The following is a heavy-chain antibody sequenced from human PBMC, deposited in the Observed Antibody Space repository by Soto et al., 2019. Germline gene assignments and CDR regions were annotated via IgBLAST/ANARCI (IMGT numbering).Heavy chain of an antibody. D-gene: IGHD6-19*01. CDR2: INSDGSST. CDR1: GFTFSSYW. Sequence: EVQLVESGGGLVQPGGSLRLSCAASGFTFSSYWMHWVRQAPGKGLVWVSRINSDGSSTSYADSVKGRFTISRDNAKNTLCRQMNSLRAEDTAVYSCAVAVAGPTAIGYWGQGTLVTVSS. V-gene: IGHV3-74*01. CDR3: AVAVAGPTAIGY. J-gene: IGHJ4*02.